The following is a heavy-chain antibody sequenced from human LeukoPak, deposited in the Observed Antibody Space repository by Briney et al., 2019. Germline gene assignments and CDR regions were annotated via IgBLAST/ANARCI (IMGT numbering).Heavy chain of an antibody. Sequence: GGFLRLSCAAPGCIFSNYAMSWVRQAPGKGLEWVSSISDNGDSTYYADSVKGRFTISRDNSRNTLYLQINSLRADDTTVYYCAKDPTRWEPYYFDYWGKGTLVTVSS. CDR2: ISDNGDST. D-gene: IGHD1-26*01. CDR3: AKDPTRWEPYYFDY. J-gene: IGHJ4*02. V-gene: IGHV3-23*01. CDR1: GCIFSNYA.